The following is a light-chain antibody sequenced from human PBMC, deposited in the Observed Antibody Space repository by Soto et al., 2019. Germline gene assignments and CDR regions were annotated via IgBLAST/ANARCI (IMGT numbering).Light chain of an antibody. Sequence: QSVLTQPRSVSGSPGQSVTISCTGSRSDVGGYNYVSWYQQHPGKAPKLMIYAVSERPSGVPGRFSGSKSGNTASLTISGLQAEDESDYDCCSYGGVYTPLGFGGGTKLTVL. CDR2: AVS. V-gene: IGLV2-11*01. CDR1: RSDVGGYNY. CDR3: CSYGGVYTPLG. J-gene: IGLJ2*01.